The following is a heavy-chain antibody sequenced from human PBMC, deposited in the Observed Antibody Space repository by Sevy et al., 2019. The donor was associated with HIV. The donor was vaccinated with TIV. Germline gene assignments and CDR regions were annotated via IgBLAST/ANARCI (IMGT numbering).Heavy chain of an antibody. CDR1: GFTFSSYA. CDR2: ISGSGGNT. Sequence: GGSLRLSCAASGFTFSSYAISWVRQAPGKGLEWVSAISGSGGNTYYAASVKGRFTISRDNKNTLYLQMNSLRAEDTAVYYCAKGPGGSYYGQYGYWGQGTLVTVSS. D-gene: IGHD1-26*01. J-gene: IGHJ4*02. V-gene: IGHV3-23*01. CDR3: AKGPGGSYYGQYGY.